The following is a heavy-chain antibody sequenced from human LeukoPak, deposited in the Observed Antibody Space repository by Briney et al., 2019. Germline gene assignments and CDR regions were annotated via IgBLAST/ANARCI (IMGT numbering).Heavy chain of an antibody. V-gene: IGHV4-34*01. CDR3: ARSTVTTVLAFDY. CDR1: GGSFSGYY. Sequence: SETLSLTCAVYGGSFSGYYWSWIRQPPGKGLEWIGEINHSGSTNYNPSLKSRVTISVDTSKNQFSLKLSSVTAADTAVYYCARSTVTTVLAFDYWGQGTLVTVSS. D-gene: IGHD4-17*01. J-gene: IGHJ4*02. CDR2: INHSGST.